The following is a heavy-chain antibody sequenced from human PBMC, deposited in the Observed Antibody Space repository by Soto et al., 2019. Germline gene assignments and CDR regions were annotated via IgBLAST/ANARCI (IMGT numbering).Heavy chain of an antibody. CDR3: ARWADYGDYPLLY. D-gene: IGHD4-17*01. CDR1: GGTFSSYT. J-gene: IGHJ4*02. CDR2: IIPILGIA. V-gene: IGHV1-69*02. Sequence: QVQLVQSGAEVKKPGSSVKVSCKASGGTFSSYTISWVRQAPGQGLEWMGRIIPILGIANYAQKFQGRVTITADKSTSKASMGLSSLRSEDTGVYYCARWADYGDYPLLYWGQGTLVTVSS.